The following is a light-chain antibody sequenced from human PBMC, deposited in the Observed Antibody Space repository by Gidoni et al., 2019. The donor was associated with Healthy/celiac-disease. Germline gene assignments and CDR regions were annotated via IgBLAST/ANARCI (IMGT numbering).Light chain of an antibody. CDR1: QSISSW. V-gene: IGKV1-5*03. CDR3: QQYNSPSST. Sequence: IHMTQSPSTLSASVVDRVTITCRASQSISSWLAWYQQKPGKAPKLLIYKASSLESGVPSRFSGSGSGTEFTLTISSLQPDDFATYYCQQYNSPSSTFXGXTKVEIK. J-gene: IGKJ4*01. CDR2: KAS.